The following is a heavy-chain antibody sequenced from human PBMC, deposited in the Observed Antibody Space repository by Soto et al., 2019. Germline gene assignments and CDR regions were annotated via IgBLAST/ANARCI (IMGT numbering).Heavy chain of an antibody. CDR2: IIPILGIA. J-gene: IGHJ4*02. V-gene: IGHV1-69*02. Sequence: QVQLVQSGAEVKKPRSSVKVSCKASGGTFSSYTISWVRQAPGQGLEWMGRIIPILGIANYAQKFQGRVTITADKSPSTAFMALSSLRFEDTAVYYCASGRLYSGYPNSLYDLGQGTLVTVSS. CDR1: GGTFSSYT. D-gene: IGHD5-12*01. CDR3: ASGRLYSGYPNSLYD.